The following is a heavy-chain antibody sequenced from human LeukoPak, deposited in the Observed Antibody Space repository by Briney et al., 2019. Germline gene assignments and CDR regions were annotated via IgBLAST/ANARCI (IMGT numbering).Heavy chain of an antibody. Sequence: PGGSLRLSRAAAGFTFSSHWMRRVRSAPAKVLDRVANIKQDGSKKYYVDSVKVRFTISRDNAKNSLYLQMNSLRAEDTAVYYCARVTYYDFWSGYSDYWGQGTLVTVSS. D-gene: IGHD3-3*01. CDR1: GFTFSSHW. V-gene: IGHV3-7*01. CDR3: ARVTYYDFWSGYSDY. CDR2: IKQDGSKK. J-gene: IGHJ4*02.